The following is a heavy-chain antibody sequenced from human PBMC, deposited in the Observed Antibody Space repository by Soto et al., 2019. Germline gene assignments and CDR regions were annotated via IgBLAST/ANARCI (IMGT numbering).Heavy chain of an antibody. D-gene: IGHD1-26*01. CDR1: GYTFTGYY. CDR2: INPISGGT. CDR3: AGGGAGSGPFTWELPDH. V-gene: IGHV1-2*02. J-gene: IGHJ4*02. Sequence: GASVKVSCKASGYTFTGYYMHWVRQAPGQGLEWMGWINPISGGTNYARKFQGRVTMTRDRSISTAYMQMSSLRSEDTAMYFCAGGGAGSGPFTWELPDHWGQGTLVTVSS.